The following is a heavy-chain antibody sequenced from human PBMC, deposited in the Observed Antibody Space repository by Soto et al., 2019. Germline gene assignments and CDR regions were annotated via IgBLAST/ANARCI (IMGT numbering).Heavy chain of an antibody. CDR3: ARGGRQQLVRSHNSWFDP. CDR1: GYTFTGYY. CDR2: INPNSGGT. Sequence: ASVKVSCKASGYTFTGYYMHWVRQAPGQGLEWMGWINPNSGGTNYAQKFQGRVTMTRDTSISTAYMELSRLRSDDTAVYYCARGGRQQLVRSHNSWFDPRGQGTLVTVSS. V-gene: IGHV1-2*02. J-gene: IGHJ5*02. D-gene: IGHD6-13*01.